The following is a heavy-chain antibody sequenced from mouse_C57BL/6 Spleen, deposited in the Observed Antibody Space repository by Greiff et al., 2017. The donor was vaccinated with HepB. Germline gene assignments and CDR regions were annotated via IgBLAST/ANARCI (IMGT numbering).Heavy chain of an antibody. J-gene: IGHJ1*03. CDR2: IYPGDGDT. Sequence: QVQLKESGAELVKPGASVKISCKASGYAFSSYWMNWVKQRPGKGLEWIGQIYPGDGDTNYNGKFKGKATLTADKSSSTAYMQLSSLTSEDSAVYFCARFYDYDGDWYFDVWGTGTTVTVSS. CDR3: ARFYDYDGDWYFDV. V-gene: IGHV1-80*01. D-gene: IGHD2-4*01. CDR1: GYAFSSYW.